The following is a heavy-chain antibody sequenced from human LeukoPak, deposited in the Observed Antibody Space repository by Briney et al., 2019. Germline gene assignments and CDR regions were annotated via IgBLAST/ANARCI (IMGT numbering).Heavy chain of an antibody. CDR2: IKQDGSEK. J-gene: IGHJ4*02. CDR1: GFTFSSSW. D-gene: IGHD6-13*01. CDR3: ARDLGIPAAEYFDY. Sequence: GGSLRLSCAASGFTFSSSWMSWVHQVPGKGLEWVANIKQDGSEKNYVDSVKGRFTISRDNAKNSLYLQMNSLRAEDTAVYYCARDLGIPAAEYFDYWGQGTLVTVSS. V-gene: IGHV3-7*01.